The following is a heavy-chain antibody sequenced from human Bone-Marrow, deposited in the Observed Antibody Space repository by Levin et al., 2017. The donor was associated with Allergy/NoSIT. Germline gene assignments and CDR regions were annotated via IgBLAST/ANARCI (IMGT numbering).Heavy chain of an antibody. Sequence: PGGSLRLSCAASGFLFNNSGIHWVRQAPGRGLEWLAVIFYDGKHKFYGEAVQGRFTVSRDNSKNTAYLHMTNLRLDDTALYFCARDRYNGNLDFWGQGTQVSVSS. CDR3: ARDRYNGNLDF. D-gene: IGHD5-12*01. V-gene: IGHV3-33*01. J-gene: IGHJ4*02. CDR2: IFYDGKHK. CDR1: GFLFNNSG.